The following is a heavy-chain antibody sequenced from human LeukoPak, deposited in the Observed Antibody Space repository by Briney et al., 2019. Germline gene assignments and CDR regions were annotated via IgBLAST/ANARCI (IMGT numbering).Heavy chain of an antibody. CDR2: ISSSGSTI. D-gene: IGHD3-22*01. J-gene: IGHJ4*02. CDR3: AITLNYYDSSGYPLFDY. Sequence: GGSLSLSCAPSGFTFSDYYMSWIRQAPGKGLEWVSYISSSGSTIYYADSVKGRFTISRDNAKNSLYLQMNSLRAEDTAVYYCAITLNYYDSSGYPLFDYWGQGTLVTVSS. V-gene: IGHV3-11*01. CDR1: GFTFSDYY.